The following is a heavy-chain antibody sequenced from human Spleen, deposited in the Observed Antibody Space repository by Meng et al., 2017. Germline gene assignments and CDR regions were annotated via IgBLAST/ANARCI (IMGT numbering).Heavy chain of an antibody. D-gene: IGHD6-19*01. V-gene: IGHV4-34*01. CDR1: GGSFSGYY. Sequence: QGHLQQWGAGLLKPSEPLSLTCAGYGGSFSGYYWSWIRQPPGKGLEWIGEINHSGSTNYNPSLKSRVTISVDTSKNQFSLKLSSVTAADTAVYYCARGWWLATSNSNWFDPWGQGTLVTVSS. CDR2: INHSGST. CDR3: ARGWWLATSNSNWFDP. J-gene: IGHJ5*02.